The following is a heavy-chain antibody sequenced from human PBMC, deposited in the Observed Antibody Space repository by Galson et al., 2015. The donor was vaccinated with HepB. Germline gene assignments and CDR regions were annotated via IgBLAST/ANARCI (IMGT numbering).Heavy chain of an antibody. CDR1: GFTFSSYA. D-gene: IGHD5-24*01. Sequence: SLRLSCAASGFTFSSYAMHWVRQAPGKGLEWVAVISYDGSNKYYADSVKGRFTISRDNSKNTLYLQMNSLRAEDTAVYYCARGDGTVYWYFDLWGRGTLVTVSS. CDR3: ARGDGTVYWYFDL. CDR2: ISYDGSNK. J-gene: IGHJ2*01. V-gene: IGHV3-30*04.